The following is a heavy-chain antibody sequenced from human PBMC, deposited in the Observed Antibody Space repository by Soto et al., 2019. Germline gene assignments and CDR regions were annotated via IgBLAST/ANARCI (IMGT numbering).Heavy chain of an antibody. CDR2: IDYIGTT. CDR1: GAAISSSGYY. J-gene: IGHJ4*02. D-gene: IGHD3-10*01. CDR3: VRGRLRYQLSSYYFDV. V-gene: IGHV4-39*01. Sequence: QVQLQESGPGLVSPWGTLSLTCTVSGAAISSSGYYWGWIRPAPGKGLEWIGSIDYIGTTYYNPYLKRRVTVSVDPSQNQISLPLNSVTAADTAVHYCVRGRLRYQLSSYYFDVWGQGTLVTVSS.